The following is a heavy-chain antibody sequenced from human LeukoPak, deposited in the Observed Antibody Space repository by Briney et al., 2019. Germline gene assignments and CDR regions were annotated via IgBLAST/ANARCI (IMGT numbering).Heavy chain of an antibody. CDR2: TYYRSKWYN. D-gene: IGHD2-15*01. J-gene: IGHJ5*02. V-gene: IGHV6-1*01. Sequence: SQTLPLTCAISGDSVSSNSAAWNWIRQSPSRGLEWLGRTYYRSKWYNDYAVSVKSRITINPDTSKNQFSLQLNSVTPEDTAVYYCARDHYCSGGSCYWFDPWGQGTLVTVSS. CDR1: GDSVSSNSAA. CDR3: ARDHYCSGGSCYWFDP.